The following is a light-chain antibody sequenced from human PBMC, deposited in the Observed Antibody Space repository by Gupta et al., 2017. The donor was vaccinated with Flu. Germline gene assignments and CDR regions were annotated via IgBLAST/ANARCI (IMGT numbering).Light chain of an antibody. CDR3: GTWQGTRRGAV. J-gene: IGLJ2*01. V-gene: IGLV1-51*01. CDR1: ISNIGDNR. Sequence: KVTISCSGSISNIGDNRVSWYQHFPGTAPKLLIYDNDKRPSGIPGRFSGSKSGTSATLAITGLQTGDEADYYCGTWQGTRRGAVFGGGTRLSVL. CDR2: DND.